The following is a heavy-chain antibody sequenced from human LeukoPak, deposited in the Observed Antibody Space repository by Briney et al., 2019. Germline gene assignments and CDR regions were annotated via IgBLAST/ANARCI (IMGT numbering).Heavy chain of an antibody. CDR3: VKALGTTDALHI. D-gene: IGHD1-14*01. Sequence: GRSLRLSCAASGFTFDNYAMHWVRQAPGKGLEWVSGISWNSGSIDYADSVKGRFTISRDNAKNSLYLQMNSLRVEDMALYYCVKALGTTDALHIWGQGTMVTVSS. J-gene: IGHJ3*02. V-gene: IGHV3-9*03. CDR1: GFTFDNYA. CDR2: ISWNSGSI.